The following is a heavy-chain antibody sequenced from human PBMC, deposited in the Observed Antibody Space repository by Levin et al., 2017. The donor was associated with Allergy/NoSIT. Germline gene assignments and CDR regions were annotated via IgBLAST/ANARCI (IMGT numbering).Heavy chain of an antibody. CDR1: GFTFSSAW. CDR3: VQFGRG. D-gene: IGHD3-10*01. J-gene: IGHJ4*02. Sequence: QAGGSLRLSCAASGFTFSSAWMHWVRQAPGQGLKWVAIIKPDGSWKDYVDSVKGRFTISRDNSENSLSLQMNNLRAEDTAVYYCVQFGRGWGQGTLVTVSS. V-gene: IGHV3-7*01. CDR2: IKPDGSWK.